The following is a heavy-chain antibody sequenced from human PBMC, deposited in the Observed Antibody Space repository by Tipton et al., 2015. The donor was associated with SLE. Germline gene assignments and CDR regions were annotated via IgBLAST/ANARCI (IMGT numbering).Heavy chain of an antibody. CDR3: ARRYDSYPGYFDY. CDR2: IYYIGST. Sequence: TLSLTCYVTGVSISNYYWSWIRQSPGKGLEWIGHIYYIGSTNYNPSLKSRVTISVDTSKNQFSLKLNSVTAADTAVYYCARRYDSYPGYFDYWGQGTVVAVSP. D-gene: IGHD3-22*01. CDR1: GVSISNYY. J-gene: IGHJ4*02. V-gene: IGHV4-59*08.